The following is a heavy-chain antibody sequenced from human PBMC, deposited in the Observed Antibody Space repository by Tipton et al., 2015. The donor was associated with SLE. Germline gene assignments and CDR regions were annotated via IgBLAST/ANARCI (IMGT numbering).Heavy chain of an antibody. D-gene: IGHD3-9*01. J-gene: IGHJ4*02. CDR1: GGSISSSPYY. V-gene: IGHV4-39*07. Sequence: TLSLTCTVSGGSISSSPYYWAWIRQPPGKGLEWIGTVYSGGNTYHIPSLKTRVTISVDTSRNQFSLKLTSVTAADTAVYYCVRDKRYFDSPVKYWGQGILVTVSS. CDR3: VRDKRYFDSPVKY. CDR2: VYSGGNT.